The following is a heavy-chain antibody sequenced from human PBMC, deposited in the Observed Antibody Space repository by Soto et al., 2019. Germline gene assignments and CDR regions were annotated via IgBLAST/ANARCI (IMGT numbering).Heavy chain of an antibody. Sequence: GAPVKVSCKASGYTFTSYGISWVRQAPGQGVEWMGWISAYNGNTNYAQKLQGRVTMTTDTSTSTAYMELRSLRSDDTAVYYCARGTPTSWISIVVVPASNYFDYWGQGTLVTVSS. CDR2: ISAYNGNT. D-gene: IGHD2-2*01. J-gene: IGHJ4*02. V-gene: IGHV1-18*01. CDR3: ARGTPTSWISIVVVPASNYFDY. CDR1: GYTFTSYG.